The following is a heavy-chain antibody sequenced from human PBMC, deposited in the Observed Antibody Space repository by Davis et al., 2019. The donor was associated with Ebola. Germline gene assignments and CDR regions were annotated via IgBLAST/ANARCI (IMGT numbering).Heavy chain of an antibody. J-gene: IGHJ3*02. CDR1: GFTFSDYY. Sequence: SCAASGFTFSDYYMSWIRQIPGKGLEWIGYIFQNGNTNYNPSLKSRLSISIDTSKNRFSLKLSSVSAADTAIYYCVRDSSGDAFDMWGQGTMVTVSS. CDR3: VRDSSGDAFDM. CDR2: IFQNGNT. V-gene: IGHV4-34*09.